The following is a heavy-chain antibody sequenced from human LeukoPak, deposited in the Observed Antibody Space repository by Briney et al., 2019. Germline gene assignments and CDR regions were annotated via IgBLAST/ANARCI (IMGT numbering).Heavy chain of an antibody. D-gene: IGHD3-10*01. Sequence: GGSLRLSCAASGFTFSSNGMHWVRQAPGKGLESVAVIWYDGSNKYYADSVKGRFTISRDNSKNTLYLQMNSLRAEDTAVYYCARDGSGGFDYWGQGTLVTVSS. J-gene: IGHJ4*02. CDR1: GFTFSSNG. V-gene: IGHV3-33*01. CDR3: ARDGSGGFDY. CDR2: IWYDGSNK.